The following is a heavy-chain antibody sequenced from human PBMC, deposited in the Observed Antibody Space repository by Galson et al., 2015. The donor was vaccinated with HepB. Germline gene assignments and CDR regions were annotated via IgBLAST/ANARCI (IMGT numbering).Heavy chain of an antibody. D-gene: IGHD2-21*01. CDR2: ISLDSGDT. V-gene: IGHV1-18*01. CDR3: AREGYCGGDWDCGTFDI. J-gene: IGHJ3*02. Sequence: SVKVSCKVPRNIFVKHGIGWVRQAPGQALEWMGWISLDSGDTNYAQKIQGRVTITTDTSTRTVYMELKSLRFDDTAVYYCAREGYCGGDWDCGTFDIWGQGTMVTVSS. CDR1: RNIFVKHG.